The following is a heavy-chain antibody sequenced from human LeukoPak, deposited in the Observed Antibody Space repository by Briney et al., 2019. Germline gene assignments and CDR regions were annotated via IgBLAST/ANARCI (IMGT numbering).Heavy chain of an antibody. J-gene: IGHJ4*02. D-gene: IGHD3-22*01. CDR3: ARPPNYDSSGYAD. CDR2: INHSGGT. V-gene: IGHV4-34*01. Sequence: SETLSLTCAVYGGSFSGYYWSWIRQPPGKGLEWIGEINHSGGTNYNPSLKSRVTISVDTSKNQFSLKLSSVTAADTAVYYCARPPNYDSSGYADWGQGTLVTVSS. CDR1: GGSFSGYY.